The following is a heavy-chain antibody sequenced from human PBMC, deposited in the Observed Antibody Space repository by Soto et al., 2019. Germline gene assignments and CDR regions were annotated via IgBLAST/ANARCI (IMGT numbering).Heavy chain of an antibody. CDR1: GGTFSSYA. CDR2: IIPIFGTA. CDR3: ARDTTQLGNDVDYYGMDV. Sequence: GASVKVSCKASGGTFSSYAISWVRQAPGQGLEWMGGIIPIFGTANYAQKFQGRVTITADESTSTAYMELSSLRSEDTAVYYCARDTTQLGNDVDYYGMDVWGQGTTVTVSS. D-gene: IGHD1-1*01. J-gene: IGHJ6*02. V-gene: IGHV1-69*13.